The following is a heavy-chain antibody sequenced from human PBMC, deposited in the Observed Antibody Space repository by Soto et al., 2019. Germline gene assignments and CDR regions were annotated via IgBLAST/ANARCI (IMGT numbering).Heavy chain of an antibody. J-gene: IGHJ6*02. CDR2: IYYSGST. CDR1: GGSISGYY. D-gene: IGHD6-13*01. V-gene: IGHV4-59*12. Sequence: SETLSLTCIVSGGSISGYYWSWIRQPPEKGLEWIGYIYYSGSTNYNPSLKSRVIISVDRSKNQFSLKVRSVTAADTAVYYCAREGIGIAAAGTGYYYYGMDVWGQGTTVTVSS. CDR3: AREGIGIAAAGTGYYYYGMDV.